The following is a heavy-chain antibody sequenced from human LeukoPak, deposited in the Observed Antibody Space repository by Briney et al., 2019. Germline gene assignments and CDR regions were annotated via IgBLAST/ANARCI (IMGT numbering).Heavy chain of an antibody. Sequence: SGPTLVNPTQTLTLTCTFSGFSLSASGVGVGWIRQPPGKALEWLALIYWDDDKRYSPSLKSRLTITKDSSKTQVVLTMTNMDPVDTATYYCAHSLRYCSSASCPNWFDPWGQGTLVTVSS. CDR2: IYWDDDK. J-gene: IGHJ5*02. CDR3: AHSLRYCSSASCPNWFDP. D-gene: IGHD2-2*01. CDR1: GFSLSASGVG. V-gene: IGHV2-5*02.